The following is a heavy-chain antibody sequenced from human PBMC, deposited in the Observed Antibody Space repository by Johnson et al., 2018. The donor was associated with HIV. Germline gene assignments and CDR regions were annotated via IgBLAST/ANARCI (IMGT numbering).Heavy chain of an antibody. D-gene: IGHD2-8*01. CDR1: GFTFNRYG. J-gene: IGHJ3*02. V-gene: IGHV3-30*04. CDR2: TSFDERGK. Sequence: QVQLVESGGGVVQPGRSLRLACVASGFTFNRYGLHWVRQAPGKGLEWVATTSFDERGKHYTDSVKGRFTISRDNSKNTLYLQLNNLRAEDTAVYYCARGACLKVYVSDDAFDIWGQGTMVTVSS. CDR3: ARGACLKVYVSDDAFDI.